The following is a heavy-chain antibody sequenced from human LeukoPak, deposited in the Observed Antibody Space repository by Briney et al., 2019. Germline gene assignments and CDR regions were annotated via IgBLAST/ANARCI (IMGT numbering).Heavy chain of an antibody. D-gene: IGHD1-1*01. V-gene: IGHV4-59*01. CDR1: GGSISTYF. Sequence: SETLSLTCNVSGGSISTYFWSWIRQPPGKGLEWIGYMDYSRSTKYNPSPKSRVTISVDTSKNQFSLKLTSVTAGDTAVYYCAKWNTRGSWVDPWGQGTLVTVSS. CDR3: AKWNTRGSWVDP. CDR2: MDYSRST. J-gene: IGHJ5*02.